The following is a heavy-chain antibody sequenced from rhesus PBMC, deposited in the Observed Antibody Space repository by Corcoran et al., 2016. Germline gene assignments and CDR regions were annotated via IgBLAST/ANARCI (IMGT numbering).Heavy chain of an antibody. V-gene: IGHV4S10*01. CDR2: IYGSSTST. Sequence: QVQLQESGPGVVKPSETLSLTCAVSGGSISDSYRWSWIRQPPGKGLEWIGYIYGSSTSTNYNPSLKRRVTISKDTSQNQFSLKLSSVTAADTAVYYCARELYYYSGRYYYFDYWGQGVLVTVSS. CDR1: GGSISDSYR. CDR3: ARELYYYSGRYYYFDY. J-gene: IGHJ4*01. D-gene: IGHD3-16*01.